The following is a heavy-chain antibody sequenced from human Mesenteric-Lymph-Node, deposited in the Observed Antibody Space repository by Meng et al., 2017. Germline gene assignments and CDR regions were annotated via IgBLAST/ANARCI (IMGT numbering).Heavy chain of an antibody. CDR1: GYTFTSYA. D-gene: IGHD3-16*01. Sequence: SVKVSCKASGYTFTSYAMHWVRQAPGQGLEWMGGIIPIFGTANYAQKFQGRVTITTDESTSTAYMELSSLRSEDTAVYYCARDYGRGPLGAFDIWGQGTMVTVSS. CDR2: IIPIFGTA. V-gene: IGHV1-69*05. J-gene: IGHJ3*02. CDR3: ARDYGRGPLGAFDI.